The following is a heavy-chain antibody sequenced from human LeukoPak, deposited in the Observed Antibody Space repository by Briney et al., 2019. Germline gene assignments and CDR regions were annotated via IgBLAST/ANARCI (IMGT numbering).Heavy chain of an antibody. CDR2: ISWNSGST. Sequence: GGSLRLSCAASGFTFDDYAMHWVRQAPGKGLEWVSGISWNSGSTGYADSVKGRFTISRDNAKNSLYLQMNSLRAEDTALYYCAKDALVGATFWDAFDIWGQGTMVTVSS. V-gene: IGHV3-9*01. D-gene: IGHD1-26*01. CDR1: GFTFDDYA. CDR3: AKDALVGATFWDAFDI. J-gene: IGHJ3*02.